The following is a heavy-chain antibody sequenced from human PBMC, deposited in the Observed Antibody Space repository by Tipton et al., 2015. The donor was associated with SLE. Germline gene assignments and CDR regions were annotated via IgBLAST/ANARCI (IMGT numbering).Heavy chain of an antibody. CDR1: GFTFSNNW. J-gene: IGHJ4*02. V-gene: IGHV3-7*01. CDR3: ARGNYFNSGTPALDY. Sequence: GSLRLSCAVSGFTFSNNWMAWVRQAPGKGLEWVAHIREDGSENFYVDSVRGRFAISRDNAQNSLYLHMNSLRAEDTAVYYCARGNYFNSGTPALDYWGRGTLVTVSS. CDR2: IREDGSEN. D-gene: IGHD3-10*01.